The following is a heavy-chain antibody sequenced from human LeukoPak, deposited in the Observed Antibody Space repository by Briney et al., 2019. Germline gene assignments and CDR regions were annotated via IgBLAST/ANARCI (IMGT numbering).Heavy chain of an antibody. Sequence: GGSLRLSCAASGFTFSSYAMGWVRQAPGKGLEWVSAISGSGGRTYYADSVKGRFTISRDNSKNTLYLQMNSLRAEDTAVYYCAKDQRYCSSTSCHSPFDYWGQGTLVTVSS. CDR3: AKDQRYCSSTSCHSPFDY. V-gene: IGHV3-23*01. J-gene: IGHJ4*02. D-gene: IGHD2-2*01. CDR1: GFTFSSYA. CDR2: ISGSGGRT.